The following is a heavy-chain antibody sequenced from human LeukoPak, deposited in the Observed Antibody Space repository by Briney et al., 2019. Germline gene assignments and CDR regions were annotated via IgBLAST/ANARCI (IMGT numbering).Heavy chain of an antibody. CDR1: GGSISGSY. V-gene: IGHV4-59*01. Sequence: PSETLSLXCTVSGGSISGSYWSWIRQPPGKGLEWIAYMYNSGSTNYNPSLKSRVTVSIDTSKNQFSLKLSSLTAADTAIYYCARGIESYGDYGYWGQGILVTVSS. CDR3: ARGIESYGDYGY. J-gene: IGHJ4*02. CDR2: MYNSGST. D-gene: IGHD4-17*01.